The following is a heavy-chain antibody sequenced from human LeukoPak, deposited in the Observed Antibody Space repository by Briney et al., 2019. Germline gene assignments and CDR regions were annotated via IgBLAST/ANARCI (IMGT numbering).Heavy chain of an antibody. CDR2: INPNSGGT. CDR3: ARATMVRGVIILGFDY. CDR1: GYTFTGYY. V-gene: IGHV1-2*06. D-gene: IGHD3-10*01. J-gene: IGHJ4*02. Sequence: ASVKVSCKASGYTFTGYYMHWVRQAPGQGFEWMGRINPNSGGTNYAQKFQGRVTMTRDTSISTAYMELSRLRSDDTAVYYCARATMVRGVIILGFDYWGQGTLVTVSS.